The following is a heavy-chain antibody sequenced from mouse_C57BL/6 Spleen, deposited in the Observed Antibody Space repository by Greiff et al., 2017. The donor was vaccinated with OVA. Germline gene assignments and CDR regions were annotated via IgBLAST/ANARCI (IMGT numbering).Heavy chain of an antibody. Sequence: VQLQQPGAELVRPGSSVKLSCKASGYTFTSYWMHWVKQRPIQGLEWIGNIYPSDSETHYNQKFKDKATLTVDKSSSTAYMQLSSLTSEDSAVYYCAREGELGFAYWGQGTLVTVSA. CDR2: IYPSDSET. CDR3: AREGELGFAY. CDR1: GYTFTSYW. J-gene: IGHJ3*01. V-gene: IGHV1-52*01. D-gene: IGHD4-1*01.